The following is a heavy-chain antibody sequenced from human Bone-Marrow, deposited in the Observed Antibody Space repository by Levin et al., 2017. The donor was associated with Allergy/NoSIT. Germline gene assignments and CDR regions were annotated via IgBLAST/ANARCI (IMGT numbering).Heavy chain of an antibody. CDR2: IYYKGST. CDR1: GGSMDSYY. Sequence: ASETLSLTCTVSGGSMDSYYWSWIRQTPGKGLEWIGYIYYKGSTNYSPSLKGRVTMSVDTSKAQFSLKLTSMTAADTAVYYCARGGGTSGWYGWYFDLWGRGTLVTVSS. V-gene: IGHV4-59*12. CDR3: ARGGGTSGWYGWYFDL. D-gene: IGHD6-19*01. J-gene: IGHJ2*01.